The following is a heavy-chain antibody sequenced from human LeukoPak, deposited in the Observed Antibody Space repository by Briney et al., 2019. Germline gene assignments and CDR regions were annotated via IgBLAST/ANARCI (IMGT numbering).Heavy chain of an antibody. J-gene: IGHJ4*02. CDR1: GGSISSSSYY. V-gene: IGHV4-39*07. Sequence: PSETLSLTCTVSGGSISSSSYYWGWIRQPPGKGLEWIGSIYYSGSTYYNPSLKSRVTISVDTSKNQFSLKLSSVTAADTAVYFCARRDDSSGYHKIFDYWGPGTLVTVSS. D-gene: IGHD3-22*01. CDR3: ARRDDSSGYHKIFDY. CDR2: IYYSGST.